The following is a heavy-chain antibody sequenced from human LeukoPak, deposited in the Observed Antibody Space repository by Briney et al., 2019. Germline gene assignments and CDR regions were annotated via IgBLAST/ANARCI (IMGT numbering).Heavy chain of an antibody. Sequence: KPSETLSLTCTVSGGSISSYYWSWIRQPPGKGLEWIGEINHSGSTNYNPSLKSRVTISVDTSKNQFSLKLSSVTAADTAVYYCARGRRITILGVVIHGSYYFDYWGQGTLVTVSS. CDR1: GGSISSYY. CDR2: INHSGST. CDR3: ARGRRITILGVVIHGSYYFDY. D-gene: IGHD3-3*01. J-gene: IGHJ4*02. V-gene: IGHV4-34*01.